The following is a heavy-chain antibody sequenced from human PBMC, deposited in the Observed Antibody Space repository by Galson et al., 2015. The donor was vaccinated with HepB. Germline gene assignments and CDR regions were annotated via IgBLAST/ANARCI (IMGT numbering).Heavy chain of an antibody. J-gene: IGHJ4*02. CDR2: ISYDGSNK. D-gene: IGHD5-18*01. CDR3: AKRGYSYGYSIDY. CDR1: GFTFSSYG. Sequence: SLRLSCAASGFTFSSYGMHWVRQAPGKGLEWVAVISYDGSNKYYADSVKGRFTISRDNSKNTLYLQMNSLRAEDTAVYYCAKRGYSYGYSIDYWCQGTLVTVSS. V-gene: IGHV3-30*18.